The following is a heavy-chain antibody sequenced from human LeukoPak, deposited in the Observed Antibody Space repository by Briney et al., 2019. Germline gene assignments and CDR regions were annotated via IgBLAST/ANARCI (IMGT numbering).Heavy chain of an antibody. Sequence: QTGGSLRLSCAASGFTVSSNYMSWVRQAPGRGLEWVSVIYSGGSTYYADSVKGRFTISRDNSENTLYLQMNSLRAEDTAVYYCAREAHMGTIENWGQGTLVTVSS. V-gene: IGHV3-66*01. CDR2: IYSGGST. CDR1: GFTVSSNY. CDR3: AREAHMGTIEN. D-gene: IGHD2-21*01. J-gene: IGHJ4*02.